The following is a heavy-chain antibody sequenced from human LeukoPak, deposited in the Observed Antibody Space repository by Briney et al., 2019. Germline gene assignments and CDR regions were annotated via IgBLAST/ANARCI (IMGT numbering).Heavy chain of an antibody. J-gene: IGHJ4*02. CDR3: ARETADNYDSSGYYGGTFDY. D-gene: IGHD3-22*01. CDR1: GFTFSSYS. CDR2: ISSSSSYI. Sequence: GGSLRLSCAASGFTFSSYSMNWVRQAPGKGLEWVSSISSSSSYIYYADSLRGRFTISRDNAKNSLYLQMNSLRAEDTAVYYCARETADNYDSSGYYGGTFDYWGQGSLVTVSS. V-gene: IGHV3-21*01.